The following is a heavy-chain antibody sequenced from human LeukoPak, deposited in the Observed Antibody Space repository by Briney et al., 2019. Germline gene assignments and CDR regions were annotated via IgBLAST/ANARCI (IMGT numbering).Heavy chain of an antibody. V-gene: IGHV3-11*04. D-gene: IGHD3-22*01. Sequence: PGGSLRLSCAASGFTFSDYYMSWIRQAPGKGLEWVSYISSSGSTIYYADSVKGRFTISRDNAKNSLYLQMNSLRAEDTAVYYCARDYYDSSGYWNWFDPWGQGTLVTVSS. CDR1: GFTFSDYY. CDR3: ARDYYDSSGYWNWFDP. CDR2: ISSSGSTI. J-gene: IGHJ5*02.